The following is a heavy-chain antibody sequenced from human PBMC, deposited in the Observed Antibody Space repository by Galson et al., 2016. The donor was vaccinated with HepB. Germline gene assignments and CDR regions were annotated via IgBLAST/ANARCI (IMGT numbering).Heavy chain of an antibody. D-gene: IGHD3-10*01. CDR1: GYSFTSYG. J-gene: IGHJ4*02. Sequence: SCKASGYSFTSYGMHWVRQVPGQRLEWMGSISRGNGDTKYSEKFQGRVAITRDTSASVDYMELISLTSEDTAVYYCARGGYGSGEGNYWGQGTLVTVSS. CDR2: ISRGNGDT. V-gene: IGHV1-3*01. CDR3: ARGGYGSGEGNY.